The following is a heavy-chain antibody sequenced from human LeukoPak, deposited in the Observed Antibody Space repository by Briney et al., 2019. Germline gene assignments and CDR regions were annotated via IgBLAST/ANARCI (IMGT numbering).Heavy chain of an antibody. V-gene: IGHV3-66*02. CDR2: IYSGGST. Sequence: GGSLRLSCAASGFTVSSNYMSWVRQAPGKALEWVSVIYSGGSTYYADSVKGRFTISRDNSKNTLYLQMNSLRAEDTAVYYCARDMRARGYNWFDPWGQGTLVTVSS. CDR3: ARDMRARGYNWFDP. J-gene: IGHJ5*02. D-gene: IGHD1-26*01. CDR1: GFTVSSNY.